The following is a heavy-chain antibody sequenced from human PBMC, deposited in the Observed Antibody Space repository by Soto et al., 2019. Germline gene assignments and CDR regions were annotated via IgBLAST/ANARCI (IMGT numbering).Heavy chain of an antibody. D-gene: IGHD1-26*01. Sequence: PGGSLRLSCAASGFTFSSYAMSWVRQAPGKGLEWVSAISGSGGSTYYADSVKGRFTISRDNSKNTLYLQMNSLRAEDTAVYYCAKLDGEWELLSEDAFDIWGQGTMVTVSS. CDR1: GFTFSSYA. V-gene: IGHV3-23*01. CDR3: AKLDGEWELLSEDAFDI. CDR2: ISGSGGST. J-gene: IGHJ3*02.